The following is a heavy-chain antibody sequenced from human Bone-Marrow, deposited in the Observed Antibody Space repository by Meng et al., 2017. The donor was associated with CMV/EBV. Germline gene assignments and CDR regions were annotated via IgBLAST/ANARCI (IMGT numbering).Heavy chain of an antibody. Sequence: GESLKISCAASGFTFSSYWMSWVRQAPGKGLEWVANIKQDGSEKYYVDSVKGRLTISRDNAKNSLYLQMNSLRAEDTAVYYCALMATTVYYYGMDVWGQGTTVTVSS. J-gene: IGHJ6*02. D-gene: IGHD5-24*01. CDR2: IKQDGSEK. CDR3: ALMATTVYYYGMDV. CDR1: GFTFSSYW. V-gene: IGHV3-7*01.